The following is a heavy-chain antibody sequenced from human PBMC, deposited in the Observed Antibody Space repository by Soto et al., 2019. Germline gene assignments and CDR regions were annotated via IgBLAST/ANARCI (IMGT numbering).Heavy chain of an antibody. J-gene: IGHJ4*02. CDR2: ISGSGSNT. V-gene: IGHV3-23*01. CDR3: AILRGYYDFWSGYYFDY. CDR1: GFTFSSYA. Sequence: EVQLLESGGGLVQPGGSLRLSCAAPGFTFSSYAMSWVRQAPGKGLEWVSAISGSGSNTYYADSVKGRFTISRDNSKNTLYLQLNSLRAEDTAVYYCAILRGYYDFWSGYYFDYWGQGTLVTVSS. D-gene: IGHD3-3*01.